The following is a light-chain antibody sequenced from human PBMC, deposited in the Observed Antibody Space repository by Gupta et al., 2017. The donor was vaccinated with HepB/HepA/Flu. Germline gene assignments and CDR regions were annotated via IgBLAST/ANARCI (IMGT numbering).Light chain of an antibody. J-gene: IGLJ2*01. V-gene: IGLV1-47*01. CDR1: SSSFGGNY. Sequence: QSVLTQPPSASGTPGQRVTFSCSGSSSSFGGNYVYWYQQLPGTAPKLLIYRNNQRPSGVPDRFSGSKSGTSASLAISGLRSEYEADYYCAAWDDSLSAVVFGGGTKLTV. CDR2: RNN. CDR3: AAWDDSLSAVV.